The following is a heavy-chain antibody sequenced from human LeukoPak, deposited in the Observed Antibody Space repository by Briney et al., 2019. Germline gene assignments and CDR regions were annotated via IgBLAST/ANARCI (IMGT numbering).Heavy chain of an antibody. CDR2: MNPNSGNT. V-gene: IGHV1-8*01. J-gene: IGHJ5*02. CDR3: AREGGSIDWFDP. Sequence: ASVKVSCKASGYTFTSYDINWVRQATGQGLEWMGWMNPNSGNTGYAQKFQGRVTMTRNTSISTAYMELSSLRSEDTAVYYCAREGGSIDWFDPWGRGTLVTVSS. D-gene: IGHD3-16*01. CDR1: GYTFTSYD.